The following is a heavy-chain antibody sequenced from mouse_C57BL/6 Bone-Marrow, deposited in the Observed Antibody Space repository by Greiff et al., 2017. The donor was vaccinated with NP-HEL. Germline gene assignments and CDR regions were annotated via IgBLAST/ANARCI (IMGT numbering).Heavy chain of an antibody. D-gene: IGHD1-1*01. CDR1: GFTFSDAW. J-gene: IGHJ1*03. CDR2: IRNKANNHAT. Sequence: EVKVEESGGGLVQPGGSMKLSCAASGFTFSDAWMDWVRQSPEKGLEWVAEIRNKANNHATYYAESVKGRFTISRDDSKSSVYLQMNSLRAEDTGIYYCTREVVASRWYFDVWGTGTTVTVSS. CDR3: TREVVASRWYFDV. V-gene: IGHV6-6*01.